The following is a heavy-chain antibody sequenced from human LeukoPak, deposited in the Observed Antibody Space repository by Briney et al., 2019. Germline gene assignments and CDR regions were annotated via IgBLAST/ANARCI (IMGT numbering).Heavy chain of an antibody. Sequence: TGGSLRLSCAASGFIFSGSWMTWVRQAPGKGLEWVANIKQDGGEKYYVDSVKGRFTISRDNTKNSLYLQMNGLRAEDTAVYYCVRHQGTTFDYWGQGNLVAVSS. V-gene: IGHV3-7*01. CDR3: VRHQGTTFDY. CDR1: GFIFSGSW. J-gene: IGHJ4*02. D-gene: IGHD1-1*01. CDR2: IKQDGGEK.